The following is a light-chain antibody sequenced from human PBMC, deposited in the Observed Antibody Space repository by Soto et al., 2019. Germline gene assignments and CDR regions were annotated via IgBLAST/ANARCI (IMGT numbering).Light chain of an antibody. CDR2: DAS. CDR3: QQYNSYSGMYT. CDR1: QSISSW. V-gene: IGKV1-5*01. J-gene: IGKJ2*01. Sequence: DIQMTQSPSTLSASVGDRVTITCRASQSISSWLAWYQQKPGKAPKLLIYDASSLESGVPSRFSGSGSGTDVTLTISSLQPDDFATYYCQQYNSYSGMYTFGQGTKLEIK.